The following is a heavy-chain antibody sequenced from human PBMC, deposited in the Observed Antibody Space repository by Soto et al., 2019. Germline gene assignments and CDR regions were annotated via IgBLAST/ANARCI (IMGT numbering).Heavy chain of an antibody. V-gene: IGHV3-23*01. J-gene: IGHJ6*03. CDR2: ISDSGGNT. CDR3: AKSREFYYYWYMDV. Sequence: GGSLRLSCAASGFIFSNYAMSWVRQAPGKGLEWVSVISDSGGNTYYPDSVKGRFTISRDNSKNTLYLQMNSLRAEDTAVYYCAKSREFYYYWYMDVWGKGTTVTVSS. CDR1: GFIFSNYA.